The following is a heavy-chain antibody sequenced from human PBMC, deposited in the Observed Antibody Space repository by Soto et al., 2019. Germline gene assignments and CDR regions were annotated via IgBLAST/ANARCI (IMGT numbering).Heavy chain of an antibody. J-gene: IGHJ4*02. CDR1: GFTLSSYA. V-gene: IGHV3-23*01. CDR3: AKGHGFWSGYY. CDR2: ISGSGGST. Sequence: GGSLRLSCAASGFTLSSYAMSWVRQAPGKGLEWVSAISGSGGSTYYADSVKGRFTISRDNSKNTLYLQMNSLRAEDTAVYYCAKGHGFWSGYYWGQGTLVTVSS. D-gene: IGHD3-3*01.